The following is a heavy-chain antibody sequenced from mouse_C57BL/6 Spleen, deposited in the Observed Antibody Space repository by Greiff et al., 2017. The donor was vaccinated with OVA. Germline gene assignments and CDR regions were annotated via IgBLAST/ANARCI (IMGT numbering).Heavy chain of an antibody. Sequence: VKLQQSGAELVKPGASVKISCKASGYAFSSYWMNWVKQRPGKGLEWIGQIYPGDGDTNYNGKFKGKATLTADKSSSTAYMQLSSLTSEDSAVYFCARSTGGYDVYYAMDYWGQGTSVTVSS. CDR2: IYPGDGDT. CDR1: GYAFSSYW. D-gene: IGHD2-2*01. CDR3: ARSTGGYDVYYAMDY. V-gene: IGHV1-80*01. J-gene: IGHJ4*01.